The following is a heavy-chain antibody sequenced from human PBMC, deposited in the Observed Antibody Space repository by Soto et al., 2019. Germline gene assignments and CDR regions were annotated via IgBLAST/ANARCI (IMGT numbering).Heavy chain of an antibody. CDR3: ARDKCYRSLGY. CDR2: IWFDGSNK. D-gene: IGHD2-15*01. CDR1: GFSFSGHV. Sequence: GGSLRLSCAASGFSFSGHVMHWVRQAPGKGLEWLTIIWFDGSNKYYADSVKGRFSISRDNSKNTLFLQMNSLRAEDTALYYCARDKCYRSLGYWGQGTQVTVSS. J-gene: IGHJ4*02. V-gene: IGHV3-33*01.